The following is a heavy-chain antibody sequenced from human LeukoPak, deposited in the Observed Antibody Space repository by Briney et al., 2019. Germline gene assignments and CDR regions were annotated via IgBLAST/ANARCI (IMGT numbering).Heavy chain of an antibody. V-gene: IGHV3-74*01. J-gene: IGHJ3*02. CDR2: INSDASRP. D-gene: IGHD2-15*01. CDR1: GFTFSDYW. CDR3: TRETRETGSGDHQTDAFDI. Sequence: GGSLRLSCAASGFTFSDYWMHWVRHAPGKGLEWVSRINSDASRPSYADSVKGRFTITRDNAKNTLYLQMNSLRVEDTGLYYCTRETRETGSGDHQTDAFDIWGQGTMVSVSS.